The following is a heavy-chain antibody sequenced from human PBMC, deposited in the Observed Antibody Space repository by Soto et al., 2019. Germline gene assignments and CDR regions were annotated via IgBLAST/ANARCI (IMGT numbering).Heavy chain of an antibody. CDR1: GGSISSVGYY. D-gene: IGHD3-3*01. CDR2: IYYSGST. J-gene: IGHJ5*02. V-gene: IGHV4-31*03. Sequence: QVQLQESGPGLVKPSQTLSLTCTVSGGSISSVGYYWSWIRQHPGKGLEWIGYIYYSGSTYYNPSLTSRFTISVDTSKNQFSLKLSSVTAADTAVYYCASDYDFWSGYYSAWGQGTLVTVSS. CDR3: ASDYDFWSGYYSA.